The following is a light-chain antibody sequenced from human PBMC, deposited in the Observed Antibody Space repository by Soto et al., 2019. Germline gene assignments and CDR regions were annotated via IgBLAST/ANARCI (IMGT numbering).Light chain of an antibody. CDR1: HSVSTS. V-gene: IGKV3-11*01. J-gene: IGKJ3*01. CDR3: QQRSTWPPFT. CDR2: DAS. Sequence: EIVLTKSPATLSFAPGERATLSCRASHSVSTSLAWYQQKPGQAPRLLIYDASNRATGIPARFSGSGSGTDFTLTIGSLEPEDFAVYYCQQRSTWPPFTFGPGTKVDMK.